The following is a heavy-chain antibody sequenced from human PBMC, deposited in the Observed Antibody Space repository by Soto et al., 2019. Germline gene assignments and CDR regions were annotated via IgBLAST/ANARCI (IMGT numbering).Heavy chain of an antibody. CDR1: GYSFADYW. CDR3: ARGSGTHPYFDY. D-gene: IGHD1-26*01. V-gene: IGHV5-51*01. CDR2: IFHGDSGA. J-gene: IGHJ4*02. Sequence: PVELNKISCRGSGYSFADYWVGWVRQMPGKGLEWMGIIFHGDSGARYSPSFQGQVTISADKSISTACLQWSSLKASDTGIYYCARGSGTHPYFDYWGQGTLVTVSS.